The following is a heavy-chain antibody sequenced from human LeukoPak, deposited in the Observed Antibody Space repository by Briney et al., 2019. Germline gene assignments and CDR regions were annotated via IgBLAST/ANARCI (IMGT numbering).Heavy chain of an antibody. Sequence: GGSLRLSCAASGFTFSNYNMNWVRQAPGKGLEWVSYISSSNTIYYADSVKGRFTISRDNAKNSLYLQMNSLRAEDTAVYYCARDFYDFWSGSIRFDPWGQGTLVTVSS. CDR2: ISSSNTI. CDR1: GFTFSNYN. V-gene: IGHV3-48*01. D-gene: IGHD3-3*01. CDR3: ARDFYDFWSGSIRFDP. J-gene: IGHJ5*02.